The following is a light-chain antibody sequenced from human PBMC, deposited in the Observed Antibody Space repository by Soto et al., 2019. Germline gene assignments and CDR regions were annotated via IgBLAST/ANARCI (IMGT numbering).Light chain of an antibody. Sequence: EIVLTQSPGTLSLSPGERATLSCWASQSVGSTYLAWYQQKSGQAPRLLIYGASKRATGIPDRFSGSGSGTDFTLTISGLEAEDFAVYYCQHYAGPPPWTFGQGTKVEIK. CDR3: QHYAGPPPWT. CDR1: QSVGSTY. V-gene: IGKV3-20*01. CDR2: GAS. J-gene: IGKJ1*01.